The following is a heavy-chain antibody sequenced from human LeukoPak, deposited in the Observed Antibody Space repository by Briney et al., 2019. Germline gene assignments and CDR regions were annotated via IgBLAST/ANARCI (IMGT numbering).Heavy chain of an antibody. Sequence: GRSLRLSCAASGFTFSSYAMHWVRQAPGKGLEWVAVISYDGSNKYYADSVEGRFTISRDNSKNTLYLQMNSLRAEDTAVYYCARSAGHVDYWGQGTLVTVSS. CDR2: ISYDGSNK. D-gene: IGHD6-19*01. CDR1: GFTFSSYA. CDR3: ARSAGHVDY. J-gene: IGHJ4*02. V-gene: IGHV3-30*04.